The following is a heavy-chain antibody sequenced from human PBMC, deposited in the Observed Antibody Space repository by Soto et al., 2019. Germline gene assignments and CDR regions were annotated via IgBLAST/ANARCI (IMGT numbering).Heavy chain of an antibody. Sequence: SETLSLTCTVSGGSVSSGNYYWSWIRHPPGKGLEWIGYIYYSGSTSYNPSLKSRVTMSADTSKNQFSLKLSSVTAADTAVYYCARDYRRQRFLEGDYYYYGMDVWGQGTTVTVSS. CDR1: GGSVSSGNYY. J-gene: IGHJ6*02. CDR2: IYYSGST. D-gene: IGHD3-3*01. CDR3: ARDYRRQRFLEGDYYYYGMDV. V-gene: IGHV4-61*01.